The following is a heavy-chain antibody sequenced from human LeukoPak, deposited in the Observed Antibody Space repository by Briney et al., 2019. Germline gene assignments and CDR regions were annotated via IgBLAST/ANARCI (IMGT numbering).Heavy chain of an antibody. V-gene: IGHV3-7*01. Sequence: GGSLRLSCAASGFTFSSYWMSWVRQAPGKGLEWVANIKQDGSEKYYVDSVKGRFTISRDNAKNSLYLQMNSLRAEDTAVYYCAGDQMVRGPYYYYYYMDVWGKGTTVTVSS. CDR1: GFTFSSYW. J-gene: IGHJ6*03. CDR2: IKQDGSEK. D-gene: IGHD3-10*01. CDR3: AGDQMVRGPYYYYYYMDV.